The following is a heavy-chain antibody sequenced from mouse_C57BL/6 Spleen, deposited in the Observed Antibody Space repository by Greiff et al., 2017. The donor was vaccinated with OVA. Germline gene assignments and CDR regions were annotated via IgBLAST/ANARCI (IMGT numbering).Heavy chain of an antibody. J-gene: IGHJ2*01. CDR2: IDPETGGT. CDR3: TRWGVAYGNPYFDY. D-gene: IGHD2-10*02. Sequence: ESGAELVRPGASVTLSCKASGYTFTDYEMHWVKQTPVHGLEWIGAIDPETGGTAYNQKFKGKAILTADKSSSTAYMELRSLTSEDSAVYYCTRWGVAYGNPYFDYWGQGTTLTVSS. CDR1: GYTFTDYE. V-gene: IGHV1-15*01.